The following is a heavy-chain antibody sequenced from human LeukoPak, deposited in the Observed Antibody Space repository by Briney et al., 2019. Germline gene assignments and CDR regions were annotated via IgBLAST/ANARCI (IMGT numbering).Heavy chain of an antibody. J-gene: IGHJ4*02. CDR1: GFTFSSYS. Sequence: GGSLRLSCAASGFTFSSYSINWVRQAPGKGLEWVSSISSSSSYIYYADSVKGRFTISRDNAKNSLYLQMNSLRAEDTAVYYCARDSPLPGSIDYWGQGTLVTVSS. D-gene: IGHD6-25*01. CDR3: ARDSPLPGSIDY. V-gene: IGHV3-21*01. CDR2: ISSSSSYI.